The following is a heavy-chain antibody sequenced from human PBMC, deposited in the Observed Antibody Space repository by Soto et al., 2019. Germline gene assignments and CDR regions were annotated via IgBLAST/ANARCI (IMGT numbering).Heavy chain of an antibody. CDR1: GFAFSNFG. J-gene: IGHJ4*02. CDR3: ASHGDFVY. V-gene: IGHV3-30*03. Sequence: QVQLVESGGGVVQPGRSLRLSCKASGFAFSNFGMHWVRQTPGKGLEWVAIITSAGSNIYYGDSVKGRFTIYRDDSKSTLYLEMNDLRPEDKAVYYCASHGDFVYWGQGTLVTVSS. CDR2: ITSAGSNI.